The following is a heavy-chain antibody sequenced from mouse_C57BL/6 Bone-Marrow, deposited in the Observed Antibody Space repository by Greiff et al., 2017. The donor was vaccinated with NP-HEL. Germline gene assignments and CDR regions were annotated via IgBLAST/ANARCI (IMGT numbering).Heavy chain of an antibody. CDR3: ARHDPPYYSTLAWFAY. CDR2: FYPRSGSI. Sequence: QVQLKQSGAELVKPGASVKLSCKASGYTFTEYTIHWVKQRSGQGLEWIGWFYPRSGSIKYNEKFKDKATLTADKSSSTVYMELSRLTSEDSAVYFCARHDPPYYSTLAWFAYWGQGTLVTVSA. J-gene: IGHJ3*01. D-gene: IGHD2-5*01. V-gene: IGHV1-62-2*01. CDR1: GYTFTEYT.